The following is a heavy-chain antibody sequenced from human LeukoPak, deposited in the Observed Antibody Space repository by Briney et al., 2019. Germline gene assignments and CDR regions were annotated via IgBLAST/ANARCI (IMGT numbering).Heavy chain of an antibody. Sequence: PGGSLRLSCAASGFTFKIYAMIWVSQAPGKGLEWVSLISGSGDTTYYADSVKGRFTISRDNSKNTLYLQMNTLRAEDTAVYYCARGDGYNYFDYWGQGTLVTVSS. J-gene: IGHJ4*02. CDR3: ARGDGYNYFDY. CDR1: GFTFKIYA. V-gene: IGHV3-23*01. CDR2: ISGSGDTT. D-gene: IGHD5-24*01.